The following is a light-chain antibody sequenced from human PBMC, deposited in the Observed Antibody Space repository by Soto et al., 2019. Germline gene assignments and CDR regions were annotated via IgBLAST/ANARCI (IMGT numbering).Light chain of an antibody. J-gene: IGLJ1*01. CDR1: SGHNSYA. V-gene: IGLV4-69*01. Sequence: QLVLTQSPSASASLGASVKLTCTLSSGHNSYAIAWHQQQPEKGPRYLMKLNSDGSHSKGDGIPDRFSGSSSGAERYLTISSLQSEDEADYYCQTWGTVIPFVFGTGTKLTVL. CDR3: QTWGTVIPFV. CDR2: LNSDGSH.